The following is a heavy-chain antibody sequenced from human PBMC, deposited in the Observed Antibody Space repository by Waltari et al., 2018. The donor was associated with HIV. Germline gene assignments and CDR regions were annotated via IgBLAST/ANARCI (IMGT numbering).Heavy chain of an antibody. CDR1: GGTFSRYA. D-gene: IGHD1-26*01. V-gene: IGHV1-69*04. Sequence: QVQLVQSGAEVKKPGSSVKVSCKASGGTFSRYAIRWVRQAPGQGLEWMGRIIPILGIANYAQKFQGRVTITADKSTSTAYMELSSLRSEDTAVYYCARDSRSGRVGVDYWGQGTLVTVSS. J-gene: IGHJ4*02. CDR3: ARDSRSGRVGVDY. CDR2: IIPILGIA.